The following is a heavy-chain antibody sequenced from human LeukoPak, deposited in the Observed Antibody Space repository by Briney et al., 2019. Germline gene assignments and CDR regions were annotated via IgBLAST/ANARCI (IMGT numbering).Heavy chain of an antibody. CDR2: IVSNGDST. V-gene: IGHV3-64D*09. CDR3: VNPGWYYDSSGYSYYYGMDV. Sequence: GGSLRLSCSASGFTFSRYGMHWVRQAPGKGLEYVSAIVSNGDSTYYADSVKGRFTISRDNAKNTLYLQMSSLRPDDTAVYYCVNPGWYYDSSGYSYYYGMDVSGQGTTVTVSS. CDR1: GFTFSRYG. J-gene: IGHJ6*02. D-gene: IGHD3-22*01.